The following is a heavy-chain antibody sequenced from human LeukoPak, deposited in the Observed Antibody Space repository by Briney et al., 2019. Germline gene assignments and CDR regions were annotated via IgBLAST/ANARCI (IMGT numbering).Heavy chain of an antibody. CDR1: GYTLTVLS. V-gene: IGHV1-24*01. Sequence: ASVKVSFKVTGYTLTVLSMHWVRQAPGTGNERMGGFDPEDDETIYAQKFQGRVTMTEDTSTDTAYMELSSLRSEDTAVYYCARGAPRRSGGRSLDYWGQGTLVTVSS. J-gene: IGHJ4*02. CDR3: ARGAPRRSGGRSLDY. D-gene: IGHD2-15*01. CDR2: FDPEDDET.